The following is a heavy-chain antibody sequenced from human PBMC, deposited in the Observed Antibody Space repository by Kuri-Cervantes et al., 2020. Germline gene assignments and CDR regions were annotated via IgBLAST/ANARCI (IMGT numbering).Heavy chain of an antibody. V-gene: IGHV3-9*01. CDR3: ASGSGSYYYFDF. Sequence: GGSLRLSCAASGFTFDDYAMHWVRRAPGKGPAWVSGISWNSGSIGYADSVKGRFTISRDNAKNSLYLQMNSLRAEDTAVYYCASGSGSYYYFDFWGQGTLVTVSS. J-gene: IGHJ4*02. D-gene: IGHD1-26*01. CDR1: GFTFDDYA. CDR2: ISWNSGSI.